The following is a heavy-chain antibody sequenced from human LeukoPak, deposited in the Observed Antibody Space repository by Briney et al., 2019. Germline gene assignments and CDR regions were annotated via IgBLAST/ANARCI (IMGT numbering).Heavy chain of an antibody. CDR3: ANIKSGSSYYYYYMDV. CDR1: GLTFSSYA. J-gene: IGHJ6*03. D-gene: IGHD3-10*01. Sequence: GGSLRLSCAASGLTFSSYAMSWVRQAPGKGLEWVSAISGSGGSTYYADFVKGLFTFSRDNSKNTLYLQMNSLRAEDTAVYYCANIKSGSSYYYYYMDVWGKGTTVTVSS. CDR2: ISGSGGST. V-gene: IGHV3-23*01.